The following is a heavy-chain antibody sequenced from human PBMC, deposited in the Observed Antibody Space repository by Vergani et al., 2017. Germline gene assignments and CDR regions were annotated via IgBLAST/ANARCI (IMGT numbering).Heavy chain of an antibody. Sequence: QVQLVQSGAEVKKPGASVKVSCKASGYTFTGYYMHWVRQAPGQGLEWMGWINPNSCGTNYAQKFQGRVTMTRDTSISTAYMELSRLRSDDTAVYYCARDQRSTYYYDSSGYYTYWGQGTLVTVSS. CDR2: INPNSCGT. CDR3: ARDQRSTYYYDSSGYYTY. D-gene: IGHD3-22*01. J-gene: IGHJ4*02. CDR1: GYTFTGYY. V-gene: IGHV1-2*02.